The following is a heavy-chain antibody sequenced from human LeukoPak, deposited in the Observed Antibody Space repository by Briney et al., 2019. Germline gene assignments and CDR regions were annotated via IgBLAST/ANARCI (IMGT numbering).Heavy chain of an antibody. CDR3: ARDGAWGYCSDASCDLTDY. CDR1: GYSLISYG. V-gene: IGHV1-18*01. Sequence: ASVKVSCKASGYSLISYGISWVRQAPGQGLEWMGWISGYNGNTNYAQKFQGRVTMTTDTSTSTAYMELRSLRSDDTAVYYCARDGAWGYCSDASCDLTDYWGQGTLVTVSS. CDR2: ISGYNGNT. D-gene: IGHD2-15*01. J-gene: IGHJ4*02.